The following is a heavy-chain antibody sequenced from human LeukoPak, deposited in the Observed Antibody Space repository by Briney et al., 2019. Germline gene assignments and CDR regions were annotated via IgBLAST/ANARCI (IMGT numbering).Heavy chain of an antibody. Sequence: SETLSLTCTVSGGSISSYCWSWIRQPPGKGLEWMGYIYYSESTNYNPSLKGRVTISVDVSKNQFSLKLSSVTAADTAVYYCARAKRAYSVFDYWGQATLATVSS. CDR2: IYYSEST. V-gene: IGHV4-59*01. CDR1: GGSISSYC. J-gene: IGHJ4*02. CDR3: ARAKRAYSVFDY. D-gene: IGHD5-18*01.